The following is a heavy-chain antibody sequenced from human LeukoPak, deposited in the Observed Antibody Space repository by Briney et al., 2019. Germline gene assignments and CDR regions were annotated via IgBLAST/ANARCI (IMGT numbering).Heavy chain of an antibody. V-gene: IGHV3-21*01. D-gene: IGHD3-10*01. CDR2: ISSSSSYK. CDR3: ARDTDGSGSYYNPGDYYYMDV. Sequence: GGSLRLSCAASGFTFSSYSMDWVGQAPGKGREWVSSISSSSSYKYYADSAKGRFTISRDNAKNSLYLQMNRLRAEDTAVYYCARDTDGSGSYYNPGDYYYMDVWGKGTTVTVSS. J-gene: IGHJ6*03. CDR1: GFTFSSYS.